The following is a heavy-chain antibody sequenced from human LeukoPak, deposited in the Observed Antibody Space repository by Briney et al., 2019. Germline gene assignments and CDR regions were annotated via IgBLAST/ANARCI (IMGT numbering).Heavy chain of an antibody. Sequence: GGSLRLSCAASGFTFDDYAMHWVRQAPGKGLEWVSGISWNSGSIGYADSVKGRFTISRDNAKNSLYLQMNSLRAEDTALYYCARDLVGASYYWGQGTLVTVSS. CDR1: GFTFDDYA. CDR3: ARDLVGASYY. CDR2: ISWNSGSI. D-gene: IGHD1-26*01. V-gene: IGHV3-9*01. J-gene: IGHJ4*02.